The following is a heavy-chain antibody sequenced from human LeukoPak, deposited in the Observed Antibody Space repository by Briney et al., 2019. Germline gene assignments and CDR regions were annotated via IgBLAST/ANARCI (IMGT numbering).Heavy chain of an antibody. D-gene: IGHD3-22*01. Sequence: GGSLRLPCVASGFAFSNFWMTWVRQAPGRGLEWVANIHPEGNEKYHVESVKGRFTISRDNAKNSLFLQMNGLRAEDTAVYYCAKNYYDSSGLSYWGQGTLVTVSS. J-gene: IGHJ4*02. CDR3: AKNYYDSSGLSY. CDR2: IHPEGNEK. V-gene: IGHV3-7*03. CDR1: GFAFSNFW.